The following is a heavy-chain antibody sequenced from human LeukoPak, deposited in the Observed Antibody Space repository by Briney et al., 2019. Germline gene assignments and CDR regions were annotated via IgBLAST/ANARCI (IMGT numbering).Heavy chain of an antibody. CDR1: GFTFSSYW. CDR3: ARESLWFGDAFDI. V-gene: IGHV3-74*01. CDR2: INSDGSST. J-gene: IGHJ3*02. Sequence: GGSLRLSCAASGFTFSSYWMHWVRQAPGKGLVWVSRINSDGSSTSYADSVKGRFTISRDNAKNTLYLQMNSLRAEDTAVYYRARESLWFGDAFDIWGQGTMVTVSS. D-gene: IGHD3-10*01.